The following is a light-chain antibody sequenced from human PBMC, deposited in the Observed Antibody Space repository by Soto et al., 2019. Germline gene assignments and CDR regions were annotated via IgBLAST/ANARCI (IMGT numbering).Light chain of an antibody. J-gene: IGKJ1*01. CDR3: QEYCSSPWT. Sequence: EIVLTQTPRTLSLSPGERATLACRDSQSVSSSYLAWYQQKPGQAPRLLIYGASSRATDVPDRFSGSGSGTDFALSISSLEPGDFAVYHCQEYCSSPWTFGQGTKVDIK. CDR2: GAS. V-gene: IGKV3-20*01. CDR1: QSVSSSY.